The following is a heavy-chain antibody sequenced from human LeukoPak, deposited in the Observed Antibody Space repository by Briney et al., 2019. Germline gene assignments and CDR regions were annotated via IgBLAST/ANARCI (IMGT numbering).Heavy chain of an antibody. CDR2: ISANDGNT. CDR3: ARESHVTREDY. J-gene: IGHJ4*02. V-gene: IGHV1-18*04. Sequence: GASVKVSCKASGYSLTGYHMHWVRQAPGQGLEWMGWISANDGNTDYPQKLQGRVTMTTDTSTSTAYMELRSLRSDDTAVYYCARESHVTREDYWGQGTLVTVSS. D-gene: IGHD3-10*01. CDR1: GYSLTGYH.